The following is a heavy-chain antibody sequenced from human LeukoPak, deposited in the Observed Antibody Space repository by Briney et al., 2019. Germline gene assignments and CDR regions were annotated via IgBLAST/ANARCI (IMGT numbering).Heavy chain of an antibody. CDR3: ARGYYDTNGYYYRLDF. CDR2: MNPNRGNT. D-gene: IGHD3-22*01. CDR1: GYIFTSYD. V-gene: IGHV1-8*01. J-gene: IGHJ4*02. Sequence: ASVNVARKASGYIFTSYDINWVRQATGQGLEWMGGMNPNRGNTGYAKNVQGRVTMTRNTSISTAYMELSSLRSEHTAVYYCARGYYDTNGYYYRLDFWGQGPLLTVSS.